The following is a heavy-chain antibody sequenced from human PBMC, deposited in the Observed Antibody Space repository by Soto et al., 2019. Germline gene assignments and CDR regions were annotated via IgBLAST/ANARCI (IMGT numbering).Heavy chain of an antibody. CDR2: IYHSGST. V-gene: IGHV4-4*02. CDR3: ARVISGMAPFDY. J-gene: IGHJ4*02. D-gene: IGHD3-10*01. CDR1: GGSISSSNW. Sequence: PSETLSLTCAVPGGSISSSNWWSWVRQPPGKGLEWIGEIYHSGSTNYNPSLKSRVTISVDKSKNQFSLKLSSVTAADTAVYYCARVISGMAPFDYWGQGTLVTVSS.